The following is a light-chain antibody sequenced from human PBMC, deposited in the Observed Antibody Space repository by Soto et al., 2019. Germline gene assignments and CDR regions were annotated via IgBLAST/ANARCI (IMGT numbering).Light chain of an antibody. J-gene: IGKJ2*01. CDR1: QSISSW. CDR2: EAS. Sequence: DIQMTQPPSTLSASVGDRVTITCRASQSISSWLAWYQQKPGAAPKLLIYEASTLESGVPSRFSGSRSGTEFTLTVSSLQPDDFATYYCQQYNDSFPYTFGQGTKLEIK. CDR3: QQYNDSFPYT. V-gene: IGKV1-5*03.